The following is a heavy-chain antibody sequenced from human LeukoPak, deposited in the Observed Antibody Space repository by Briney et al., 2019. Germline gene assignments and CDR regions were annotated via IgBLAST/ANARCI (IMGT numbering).Heavy chain of an antibody. V-gene: IGHV4-30-4*07. D-gene: IGHD6-13*01. CDR1: GDSISSGGYS. CDR2: IHDSGST. Sequence: PSETLSLTCAVSGDSISSGGYSWSWIRQTPGTGLEWIAYIHDSGSTYNTPSLKSRLIISIDTSKNQFSLKLNSVTPAATAVYYCARVVAAAGNNWFYPWGQGTLVTVSS. J-gene: IGHJ5*02. CDR3: ARVVAAAGNNWFYP.